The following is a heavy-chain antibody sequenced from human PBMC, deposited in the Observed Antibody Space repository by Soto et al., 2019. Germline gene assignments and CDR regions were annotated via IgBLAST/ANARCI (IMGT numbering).Heavy chain of an antibody. V-gene: IGHV4-30-4*01. CDR1: GGSISSGDYY. CDR3: ARGFSISIFPPAPYGMDV. CDR2: IYYSGST. J-gene: IGHJ6*02. Sequence: SETLSLTCTVSGGSISSGDYYWSWIRQPPGKGLEWIGYIYYSGSTYYNPSLKSRVTISVDTSKNQFSLKLSSVPAADTAVYYCARGFSISIFPPAPYGMDVWGQGTTVSLS. D-gene: IGHD3-3*01.